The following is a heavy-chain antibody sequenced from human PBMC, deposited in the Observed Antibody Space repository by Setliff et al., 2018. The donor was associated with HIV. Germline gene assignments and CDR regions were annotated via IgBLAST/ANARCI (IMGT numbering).Heavy chain of an antibody. CDR3: ARGGCGVDCYKYNW. J-gene: IGHJ5*01. V-gene: IGHV4-61*02. Sequence: SETLSLTCTVSVSGGSINSGSYYWTWIRQPAGRGLEWIGRIYTNGNTNYNPSFESRVSISIDTSKNQFSLQLTSVTAADTAVYYCARGGCGVDCYKYNW. CDR2: IYTNGNT. D-gene: IGHD2-21*02. CDR1: SVSGGSINSGSYY.